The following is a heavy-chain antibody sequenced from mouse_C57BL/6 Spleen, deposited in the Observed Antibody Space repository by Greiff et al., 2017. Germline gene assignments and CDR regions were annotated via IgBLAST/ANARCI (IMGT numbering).Heavy chain of an antibody. CDR2: IYPRSGNT. Sequence: QVQLKQSGAELARPGASVKLSCKASGYTFTSYGISWVKQRTGQGLEWIGEIYPRSGNTYYNEKFKGKATLTADKSSSTAYMELRSLTSEDSAVYFCARSGAQIFAYWGQGTLVTVSA. CDR1: GYTFTSYG. D-gene: IGHD3-2*02. CDR3: ARSGAQIFAY. V-gene: IGHV1-81*01. J-gene: IGHJ3*01.